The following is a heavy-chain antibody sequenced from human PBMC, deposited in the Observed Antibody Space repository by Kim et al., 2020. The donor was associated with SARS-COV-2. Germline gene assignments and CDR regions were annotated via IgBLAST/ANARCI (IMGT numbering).Heavy chain of an antibody. CDR3: ARRFRGVDYGMDV. J-gene: IGHJ6*02. D-gene: IGHD3-10*01. Sequence: YADSGKGRLTISRDNAKNSLYLQMNSLRAEDTALYYCARRFRGVDYGMDVWGQGTTVTVSS. V-gene: IGHV3-9*01.